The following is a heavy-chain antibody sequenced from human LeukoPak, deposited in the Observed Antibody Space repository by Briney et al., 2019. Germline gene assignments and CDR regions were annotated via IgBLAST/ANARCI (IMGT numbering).Heavy chain of an antibody. CDR1: GGSFSGYY. J-gene: IGHJ5*02. Sequence: SETLSLTCGVYGGSFSGYYWSWIRQPPGKGLEWIGEINHSGSTNYNPSLKSRVTISVDTSKNQFSLKLSSVTAADTAVYYCARGQYDFWSGYRRNNWFDPWGQGTLVTVSS. V-gene: IGHV4-34*01. CDR3: ARGQYDFWSGYRRNNWFDP. CDR2: INHSGST. D-gene: IGHD3-3*01.